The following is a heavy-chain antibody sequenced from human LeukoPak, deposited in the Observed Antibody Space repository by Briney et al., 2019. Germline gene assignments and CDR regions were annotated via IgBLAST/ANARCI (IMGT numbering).Heavy chain of an antibody. V-gene: IGHV1-18*01. D-gene: IGHD3-9*01. CDR1: GYTFTSYG. CDR3: ARDRKDILTGYLAGWFDP. Sequence: ASVKVSCKASGYTFTSYGISWVRQASGQGLEWMGWISAYNGNTNYAQKLQGRVTMTTDTSTSTAYMELRSLRSDDTAVYYCARDRKDILTGYLAGWFDPWGQGTLVTVSS. CDR2: ISAYNGNT. J-gene: IGHJ5*02.